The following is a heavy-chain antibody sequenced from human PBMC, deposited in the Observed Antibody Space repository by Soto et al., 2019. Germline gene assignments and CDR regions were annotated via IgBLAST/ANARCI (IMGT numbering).Heavy chain of an antibody. D-gene: IGHD6-13*01. V-gene: IGHV3-30*18. CDR3: AKEYSSSWYNWFDP. J-gene: IGHJ5*02. CDR2: ISYDGSNK. CDR1: GFPFIRYS. Sequence: GGSLRLSCAVSGFPFIRYSMNWVRQAPGKGLEWVAVISYDGSNKYYADSVKGRFTISRDNSKNTLYLQMNSLRAEDTAVYYCAKEYSSSWYNWFDPWGQGTLVPVSS.